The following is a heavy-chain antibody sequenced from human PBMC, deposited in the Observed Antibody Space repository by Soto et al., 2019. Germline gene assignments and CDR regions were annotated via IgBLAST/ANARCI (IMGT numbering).Heavy chain of an antibody. D-gene: IGHD3-22*01. J-gene: IGHJ6*02. CDR2: IIPIFGTA. V-gene: IGHV1-69*01. Sequence: QVQLVQSGAEVKKPGSSVKVSCKASGGTFSSYAISWVRQAPGQGLEWMGGIIPIFGTAKYAQKFQVRVMITAYESTSTAYMELSSLRSEDTAVYYCARGGYDSSGYSFYYYYYGMDVWGQGTTVTVSS. CDR3: ARGGYDSSGYSFYYYYYGMDV. CDR1: GGTFSSYA.